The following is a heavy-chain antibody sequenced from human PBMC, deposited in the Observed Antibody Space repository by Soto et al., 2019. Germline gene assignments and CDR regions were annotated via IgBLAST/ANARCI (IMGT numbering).Heavy chain of an antibody. Sequence: GGSLRLSCAASGFTFSSYAMHWVRQAPGKGLEWVAVISYGGSNKYYADSVKGRFTISRDNSKNTLYLQMNSLRAEDTAVYYCAHPYYYDSSGYYLDYWGQGTLVTVSS. D-gene: IGHD3-22*01. CDR3: AHPYYYDSSGYYLDY. V-gene: IGHV3-30-3*01. CDR1: GFTFSSYA. CDR2: ISYGGSNK. J-gene: IGHJ4*02.